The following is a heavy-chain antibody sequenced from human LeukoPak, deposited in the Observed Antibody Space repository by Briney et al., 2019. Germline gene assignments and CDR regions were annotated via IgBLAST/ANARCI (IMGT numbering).Heavy chain of an antibody. J-gene: IGHJ4*02. CDR3: ARDASGSSIGLIDF. V-gene: IGHV3-21*01. Sequence: PGGSLRLSFVAPEFTLRSYSMHWVRQAPGKGLEWVSYISTSSTYIYYADSVMGRFTISRDNAKNSLYLHMSSLRAEDTAVYYCARDASGSSIGLIDFWGQGTLVTVSS. CDR2: ISTSSTYI. D-gene: IGHD1-26*01. CDR1: EFTLRSYS.